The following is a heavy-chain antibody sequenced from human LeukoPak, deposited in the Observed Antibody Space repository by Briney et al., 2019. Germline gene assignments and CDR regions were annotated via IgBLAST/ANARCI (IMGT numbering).Heavy chain of an antibody. Sequence: GGSLRLSCAASGFTFSNHGMNWVRQAPGKGLEWVANIKEDESEKYYVDSVKGRFTLSRDNAKNSLFLQMNTLRVEDTAVYYCARIVGGGLDYWGQGTLVTVSS. CDR1: GFTFSNHG. CDR3: ARIVGGGLDY. D-gene: IGHD1-26*01. CDR2: IKEDESEK. V-gene: IGHV3-7*01. J-gene: IGHJ4*02.